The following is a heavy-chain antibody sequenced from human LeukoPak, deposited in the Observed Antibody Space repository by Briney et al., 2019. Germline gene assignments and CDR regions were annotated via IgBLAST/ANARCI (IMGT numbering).Heavy chain of an antibody. CDR3: ARDSYYYDSSGYYPAYYFDY. CDR1: GFTFSSYG. V-gene: IGHV3-33*01. CDR2: IWYGGSNK. J-gene: IGHJ4*02. Sequence: GGSLRLSCAASGFTFSSYGMHWVRQAPGKGLEWVAVIWYGGSNKYYADSVKGRFTISRDNSKNTLYLQMNSLRAEDTAVYYCARDSYYYDSSGYYPAYYFDYWGQGTLVTVSS. D-gene: IGHD3-22*01.